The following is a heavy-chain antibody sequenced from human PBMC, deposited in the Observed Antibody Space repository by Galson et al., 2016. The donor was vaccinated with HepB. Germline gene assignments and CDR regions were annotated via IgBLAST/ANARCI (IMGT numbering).Heavy chain of an antibody. D-gene: IGHD3-10*01. Sequence: SETLSLTCTVSGGSILKLYWSWIRQTPEKGLEWLGYIYYSGTTSKNPSLKSRLTFSIDTSKSQFSMNLTSVTAADAAVYYCARGRLQRQLYGLDVWGQGTTGTV. CDR3: ARGRLQRQLYGLDV. CDR2: IYYSGTT. V-gene: IGHV4-59*11. CDR1: GGSILKLY. J-gene: IGHJ6*02.